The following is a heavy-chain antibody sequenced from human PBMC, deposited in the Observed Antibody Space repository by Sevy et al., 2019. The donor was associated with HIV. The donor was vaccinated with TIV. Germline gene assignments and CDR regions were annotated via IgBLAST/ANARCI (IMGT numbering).Heavy chain of an antibody. Sequence: GGSLRLSCAASGFTFSSYWMSWVRQAPGKGLEWVANIKQDGGEKYYVDSVKGRFTISRDNAKNSLYLQMNSLRAEDTAVYYCARDVGICSGGSCYSGFDYWGQGTLVTVSS. V-gene: IGHV3-7*03. D-gene: IGHD2-15*01. J-gene: IGHJ4*02. CDR3: ARDVGICSGGSCYSGFDY. CDR1: GFTFSSYW. CDR2: IKQDGGEK.